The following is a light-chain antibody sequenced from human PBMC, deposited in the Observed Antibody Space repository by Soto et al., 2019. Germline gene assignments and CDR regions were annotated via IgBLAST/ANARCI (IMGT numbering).Light chain of an antibody. Sequence: DLVMTQSPLSLPVTPGEPASISCRSSQSLLHSNGYTYLDWYLQKPGQSPQLLIYLGSNRASGVPDRFSGSGSGTDFTLKISRVEAEDFGVYYCMQALQTPTFGQGTKVEIK. CDR1: QSLLHSNGYTY. J-gene: IGKJ1*01. V-gene: IGKV2-28*01. CDR2: LGS. CDR3: MQALQTPT.